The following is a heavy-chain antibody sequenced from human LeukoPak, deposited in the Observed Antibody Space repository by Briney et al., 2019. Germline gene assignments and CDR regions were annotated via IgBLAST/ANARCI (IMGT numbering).Heavy chain of an antibody. CDR3: ARDHRYAFDN. D-gene: IGHD5-12*01. CDR2: VGISSGNT. Sequence: PGGSLRLSCGASGFTFSDYSMNWVRQAPGKGLEWISYVGISSGNTKYAASVKGRFTISGDSAKNSVFLQMNNLRVEDTAVYYCARDHRYAFDNRGQGTLVTVSS. V-gene: IGHV3-48*04. CDR1: GFTFSDYS. J-gene: IGHJ4*02.